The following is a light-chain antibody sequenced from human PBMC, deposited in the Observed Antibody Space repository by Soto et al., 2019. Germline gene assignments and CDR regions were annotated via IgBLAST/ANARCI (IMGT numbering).Light chain of an antibody. CDR1: QSVSNY. V-gene: IGKV3-20*01. CDR3: QQYGSSPPYT. J-gene: IGKJ2*01. Sequence: EVVLTQSPGTLSLSPGERATLSCRASQSVSNYLAWYQQKPGQSPKLLIFGSSDRATGIPDRFSGSGSGTDFTLTISSLEPEDFAVYYCQQYGSSPPYTFGQGTKLEIK. CDR2: GSS.